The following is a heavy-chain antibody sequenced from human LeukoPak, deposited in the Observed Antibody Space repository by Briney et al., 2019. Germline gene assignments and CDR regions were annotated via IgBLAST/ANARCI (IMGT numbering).Heavy chain of an antibody. Sequence: PGRSLRLSCAASGFTFTNFAMNLVLQAPGKGLEWVAFISYDGSIKSYADSVKGRFAVSRDNSKNTLYLQMHSLRPEDTAVYYCAKSYDDGWYVCDYWGQGTLVTVSS. D-gene: IGHD6-19*01. V-gene: IGHV3-30*09. CDR1: GFTFTNFA. J-gene: IGHJ4*02. CDR3: AKSYDDGWYVCDY. CDR2: ISYDGSIK.